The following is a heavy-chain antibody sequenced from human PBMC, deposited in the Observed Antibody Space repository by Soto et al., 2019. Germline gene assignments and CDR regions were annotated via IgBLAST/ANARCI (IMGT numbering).Heavy chain of an antibody. CDR2: IYYSGST. D-gene: IGHD1-26*01. V-gene: IGHV4-39*01. J-gene: IGHJ3*02. CDR3: ARLRIEGTTYDALDI. CDR1: GGSISSSTYY. Sequence: QLQLQESGPGLVKPSETLSLSCTVSGGSISSSTYYWGWIRQPPGKGLEWIGSIYYSGSTYSNPSLKSRVTIPVATSKNQFSLQLSSVTAADTAVYYCARLRIEGTTYDALDIWGQGTMVTVSS.